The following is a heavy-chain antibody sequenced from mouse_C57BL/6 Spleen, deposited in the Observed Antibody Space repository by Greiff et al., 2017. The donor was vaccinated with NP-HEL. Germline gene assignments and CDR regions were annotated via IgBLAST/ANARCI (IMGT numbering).Heavy chain of an antibody. CDR1: GYTFTSYW. Sequence: QVHVKQPGAELVKPGASVKLSCKASGYTFTSYWMQWVKQRPGQGLEWIGEIDPSDSYTNYNQKFKGKATLTVDTSSSTAYMQLSSLTSEDSAVYYCARSEGYYDYVWGQGTTLTVSS. CDR2: IDPSDSYT. J-gene: IGHJ2*01. V-gene: IGHV1-50*01. CDR3: ARSEGYYDYV. D-gene: IGHD2-4*01.